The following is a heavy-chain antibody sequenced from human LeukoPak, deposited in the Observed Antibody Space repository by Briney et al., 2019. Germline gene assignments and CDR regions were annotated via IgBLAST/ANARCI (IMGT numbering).Heavy chain of an antibody. CDR1: GYSFTDYY. J-gene: IGHJ4*02. V-gene: IGHV1-2*02. Sequence: ASVKVSYKASGYSFTDYYMHWVRQAPGQGLEWMGWISPRSGDTSYAQKFQGRVTMTRDTSINTVDMDLSGLTSDDTAVFYCARGREIHGGSDTKLDDYWGQGTLVTVSS. D-gene: IGHD3-10*01. CDR3: ARGREIHGGSDTKLDDY. CDR2: ISPRSGDT.